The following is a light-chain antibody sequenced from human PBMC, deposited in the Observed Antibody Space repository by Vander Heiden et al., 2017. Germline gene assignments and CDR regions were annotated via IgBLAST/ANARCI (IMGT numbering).Light chain of an antibody. Sequence: QSVLTQPPSASGTPGQRVTISCSGGSSNIGSRTVNWYQHLPGTAPKLLIYSNNQRPSGVPDRISASKSGTSASLAVSGLQSEDEADYYCSAWDNSLNAWVFGGGTKLTVL. CDR2: SNN. CDR3: SAWDNSLNAWV. CDR1: SSNIGSRT. V-gene: IGLV1-44*01. J-gene: IGLJ3*02.